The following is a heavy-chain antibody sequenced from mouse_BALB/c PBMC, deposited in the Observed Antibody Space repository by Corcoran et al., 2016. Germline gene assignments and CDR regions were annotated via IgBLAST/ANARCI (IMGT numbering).Heavy chain of an antibody. CDR1: GYTFTDYH. J-gene: IGHJ1*01. CDR2: INPNNGGL. CDR3: ARDADWYFDV. Sequence: EVLLQQSGPELVKPGASVKIPCKASGYTFTDYHMDWVKQSHGKSLEWIGDINPNNGGLIYNQKFKGKATLTVDKSSSTAYMELHILTSEDSAVYYCARDADWYFDVWGAGTTVTVSS. V-gene: IGHV1-18*01.